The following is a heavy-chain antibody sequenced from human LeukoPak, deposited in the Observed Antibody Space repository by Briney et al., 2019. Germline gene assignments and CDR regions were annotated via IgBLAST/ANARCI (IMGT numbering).Heavy chain of an antibody. Sequence: PSETLSLTCAGSGYSISSGYYWGWIRQPPGKGLEWIGSIYHSGSTYYNPSLKSRVTISVDTSKNQFSLKLSSVTAADTAVYYCARDLRSGNYYSDYWGQGTLVTVSS. CDR1: GYSISSGYY. D-gene: IGHD3-10*02. V-gene: IGHV4-38-2*02. J-gene: IGHJ4*02. CDR2: IYHSGST. CDR3: ARDLRSGNYYSDY.